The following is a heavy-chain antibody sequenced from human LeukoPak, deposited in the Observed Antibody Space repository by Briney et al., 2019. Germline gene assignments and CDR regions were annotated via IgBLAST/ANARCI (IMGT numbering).Heavy chain of an antibody. Sequence: GGSLRLSCAASGFTFSSYAMSWVRQAPGKGLEWVSAISGSGGSTYYADSVKGRFTISRDNSKNTLYLQMNSLRAEDTAVYYCARAPTVTYYYGMDVWGQGTTVTVSS. D-gene: IGHD4-17*01. J-gene: IGHJ6*02. V-gene: IGHV3-23*01. CDR1: GFTFSSYA. CDR2: ISGSGGST. CDR3: ARAPTVTYYYGMDV.